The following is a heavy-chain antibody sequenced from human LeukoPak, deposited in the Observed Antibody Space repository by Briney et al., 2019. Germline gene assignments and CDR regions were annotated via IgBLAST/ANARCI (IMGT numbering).Heavy chain of an antibody. V-gene: IGHV1-8*02. J-gene: IGHJ3*02. D-gene: IGHD3-3*01. CDR2: MNPNSGNT. CDR1: GYTFTGYY. CDR3: ARGWELGLYNDAFDI. Sequence: ASVKVSCKASGYTFTGYYMHWVRQAPGQGLEWMGWMNPNSGNTGYAQKFQGRVTMTRNTSISTAYMELSSLRSEDTAVYYCARGWELGLYNDAFDIWGQGTMVTVSS.